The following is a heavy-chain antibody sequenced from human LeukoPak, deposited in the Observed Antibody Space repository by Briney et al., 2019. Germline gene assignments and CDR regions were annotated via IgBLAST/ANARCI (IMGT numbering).Heavy chain of an antibody. CDR2: IRNKANSYTT. CDR3: AREWDSGSYYLGYFDY. Sequence: PGGSLRLSCAASGFTFSDHYMDRVRQAPGKGLEWVGRIRNKANSYTTEYAASVKGRFTISRDDSKNSLYLQMNSLKCEDTAVYYCAREWDSGSYYLGYFDYWGQGTLVTVSS. J-gene: IGHJ4*02. CDR1: GFTFSDHY. V-gene: IGHV3-72*01. D-gene: IGHD1-26*01.